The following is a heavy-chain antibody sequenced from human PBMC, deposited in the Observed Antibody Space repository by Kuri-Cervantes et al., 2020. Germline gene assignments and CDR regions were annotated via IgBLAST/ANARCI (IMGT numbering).Heavy chain of an antibody. CDR1: GFTFSSYD. Sequence: GESLKISCAASGFTFSSYDMHWVRQATGKGLEWVSAIGTAGDTYYPGSVKGRFTISRENAKNSLYLQMNSLRAGDTAVYYCARVKDYDFWSGYRGDWYFDLWGRGTLVTVSS. V-gene: IGHV3-13*01. CDR3: ARVKDYDFWSGYRGDWYFDL. J-gene: IGHJ2*01. D-gene: IGHD3-3*01. CDR2: IGTAGDT.